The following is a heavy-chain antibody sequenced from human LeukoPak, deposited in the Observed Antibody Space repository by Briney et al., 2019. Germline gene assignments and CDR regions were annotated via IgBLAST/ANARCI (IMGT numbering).Heavy chain of an antibody. J-gene: IGHJ4*02. V-gene: IGHV3-23*01. CDR2: ISASGSNT. D-gene: IGHD5-12*01. CDR3: VSPTADYPFLYYFDS. CDR1: GLTFDTYG. Sequence: GGSLRLSCTVSGLTFDTYGMSWVRQAPGKGLEWVSAISASGSNTHYADSVKGRVAISRDNSKNTLFLQMNNLRSEDTALYYCVSPTADYPFLYYFDSWGQGTLVTVSS.